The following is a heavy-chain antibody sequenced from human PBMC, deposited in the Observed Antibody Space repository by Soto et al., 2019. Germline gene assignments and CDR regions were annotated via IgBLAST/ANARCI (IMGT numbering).Heavy chain of an antibody. CDR2: IYYNGST. D-gene: IGHD3-3*01. J-gene: IGHJ5*02. CDR3: ARTYYDFWSGYWRWFDP. V-gene: IGHV4-59*01. Sequence: SETLSLTCTVSGGSISGYYWSWIRQPPGKGLEWIGYIYYNGSTNYNPSLKSRVTISVDTSKNQFSLKLSSVTAADTAVYYCARTYYDFWSGYWRWFDPWGQGTLVTVSS. CDR1: GGSISGYY.